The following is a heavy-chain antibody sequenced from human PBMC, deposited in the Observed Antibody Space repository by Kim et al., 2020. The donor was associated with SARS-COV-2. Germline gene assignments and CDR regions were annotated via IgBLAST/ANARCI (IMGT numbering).Heavy chain of an antibody. V-gene: IGHV4-59*13. Sequence: SETLSLTCTVSGGSISSYYWSWIRQPPGKGLEWIGYIYYSGSTNYNPSLKSRVTISVDTSKNQFSLKLSSVTAADTAVYYCARDGRFLVDWGQGTLVTVSS. CDR2: IYYSGST. CDR1: GGSISSYY. CDR3: ARDGRFLVD. D-gene: IGHD3-3*01. J-gene: IGHJ4*02.